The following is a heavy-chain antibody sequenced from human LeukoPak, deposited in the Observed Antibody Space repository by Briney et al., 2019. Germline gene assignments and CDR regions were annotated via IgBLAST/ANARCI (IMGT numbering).Heavy chain of an antibody. D-gene: IGHD3-3*01. CDR2: IFSGGST. V-gene: IGHV3-53*01. CDR1: GFTFSSNY. J-gene: IGHJ4*02. Sequence: PGGSLRLSCAASGFTFSSNYMNWVRQAPGKGLEWVSVIFSGGSTYYADSVKGRFTISRDNSRNTLYLQMNSLRAEDTAVYYCARGSEAATIFHWGQRTLVTVSS. CDR3: ARGSEAATIFH.